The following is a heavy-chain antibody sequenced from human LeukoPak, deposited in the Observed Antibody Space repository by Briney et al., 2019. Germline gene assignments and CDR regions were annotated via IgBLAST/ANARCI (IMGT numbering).Heavy chain of an antibody. D-gene: IGHD3-3*01. CDR2: IKSKTDGGTT. Sequence: GGSLRLSCAASGFTFSNAWMSWVRQAPGKGLEWVGRIKSKTDGGTTDYAAPVKGRFTISRDDSENTLYLQMNSLKTEDTAVYYCTTVMPVPVLRFFVQSEIDYWGQGTLVTVSS. J-gene: IGHJ4*02. CDR3: TTVMPVPVLRFFVQSEIDY. V-gene: IGHV3-15*01. CDR1: GFTFSNAW.